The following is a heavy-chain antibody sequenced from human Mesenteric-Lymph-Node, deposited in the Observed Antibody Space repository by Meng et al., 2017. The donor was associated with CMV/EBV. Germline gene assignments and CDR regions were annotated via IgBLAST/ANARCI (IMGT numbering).Heavy chain of an antibody. CDR3: ARDRGDGQQLAKFDY. D-gene: IGHD6-13*01. CDR1: GFTFSSYS. J-gene: IGHJ4*02. CDR2: ISSSSSTI. Sequence: GESLKISCAASGFTFSSYSMNWVRQAPGKGLEWVSYISSSSSTIYYADSVKGRFTISRDNAKNSLYLQMNSLRAEDTAVYYCARDRGDGQQLAKFDYWGQGTLVTVS. V-gene: IGHV3-48*04.